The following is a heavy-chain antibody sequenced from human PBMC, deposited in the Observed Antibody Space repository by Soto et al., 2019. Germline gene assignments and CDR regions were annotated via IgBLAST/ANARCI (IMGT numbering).Heavy chain of an antibody. D-gene: IGHD4-17*01. CDR1: GFSVSSNY. V-gene: IGHV3-66*01. CDR3: ASRTVTKFNDALDI. CDR2: MYSGGST. Sequence: EVQLVESGGGLVQPGGSLRLSCAASGFSVSSNYMNWVRQAPGKGLEWVSVMYSGGSTSYADSVKGRFTISRNNSKNTLYLQMNSLSAEDTAVYYCASRTVTKFNDALDIWGHGTMVTVSS. J-gene: IGHJ3*02.